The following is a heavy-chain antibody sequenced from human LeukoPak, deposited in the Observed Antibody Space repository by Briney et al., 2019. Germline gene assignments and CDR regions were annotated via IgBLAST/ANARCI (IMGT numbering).Heavy chain of an antibody. Sequence: PSETLSLTCTVSGGSISSSSSYWGWFRQPPGKGLEWIGSIYYTGSTYYNPSLKSRVTISVDTSKNQFSLKLSSVTAADTAVYYCARGPPRGYSYGPDYWGQGTLVTVSS. V-gene: IGHV4-39*07. CDR2: IYYTGST. CDR1: GGSISSSSSY. D-gene: IGHD5-18*01. J-gene: IGHJ4*02. CDR3: ARGPPRGYSYGPDY.